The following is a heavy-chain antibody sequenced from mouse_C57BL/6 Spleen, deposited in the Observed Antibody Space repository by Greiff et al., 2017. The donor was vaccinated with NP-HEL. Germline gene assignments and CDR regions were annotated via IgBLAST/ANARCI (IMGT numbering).Heavy chain of an antibody. V-gene: IGHV1-59*01. Sequence: QVQLQQPGAELVRPGTSVKLSCEASGYTFTSYWMHWVKQRPGQGLEWIGVIDPSDSYTNYNQKFKGKATLTVDTSSSTAYMQLSSLTSEDSAVYYCARYGDYWGQGTTLTVSS. CDR1: GYTFTSYW. CDR2: IDPSDSYT. CDR3: ARYGDY. D-gene: IGHD1-1*01. J-gene: IGHJ2*01.